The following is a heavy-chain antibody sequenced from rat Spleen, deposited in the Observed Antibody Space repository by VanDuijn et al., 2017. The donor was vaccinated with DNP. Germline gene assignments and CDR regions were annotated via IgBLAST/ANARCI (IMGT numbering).Heavy chain of an antibody. V-gene: IGHV2S18*01. D-gene: IGHD1-12*03. J-gene: IGHJ3*01. CDR3: ARSDYYDGYYHGNWFAY. CDR1: GFSVTRYS. CDR2: MWNDGDT. Sequence: QEQLKESGPGLVQPSETLSLTCTVSGFSVTRYSIHWIRQRSGRTLEWMGRMWNDGDTSYNSAFTSRLSISRDTSKNQVFLKMNSLQAEDTATYYCARSDYYDGYYHGNWFAYWGQGTLVTVSS.